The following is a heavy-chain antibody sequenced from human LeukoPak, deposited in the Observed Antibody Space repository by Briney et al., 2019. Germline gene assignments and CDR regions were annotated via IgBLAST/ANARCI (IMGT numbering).Heavy chain of an antibody. Sequence: GGTLRLSCAASGFTFSDYYMSWIRQAPGKGLEWVSYISSSGSTIYYADSVKGRFTISRDNAKNSLYLQMNSLRAEDTAVYYCARDPLDYGSGSYFDYWGQGTLVTVSS. CDR2: ISSSGSTI. D-gene: IGHD3-10*01. J-gene: IGHJ4*02. CDR3: ARDPLDYGSGSYFDY. CDR1: GFTFSDYY. V-gene: IGHV3-11*01.